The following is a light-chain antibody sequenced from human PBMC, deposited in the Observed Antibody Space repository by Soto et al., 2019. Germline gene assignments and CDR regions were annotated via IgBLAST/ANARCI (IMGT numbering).Light chain of an antibody. CDR2: DTS. CDR1: TGAVTSSHY. V-gene: IGLV7-46*01. Sequence: QAVVTQEPSLTVSPGGTVTLTCDYSTGAVTSSHYPYWFQQKAGQAPRTLIYDTSDKHSWTPARFSGSLLGGKAALTLSGAQPEDEADYYCLLSYGDVRVFGGGTKLTVL. CDR3: LLSYGDVRV. J-gene: IGLJ3*02.